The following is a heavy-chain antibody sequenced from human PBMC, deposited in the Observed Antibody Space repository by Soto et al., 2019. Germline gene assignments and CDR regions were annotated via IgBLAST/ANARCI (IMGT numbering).Heavy chain of an antibody. CDR1: GGSFSGYY. Sequence: PSETLSLTCAVYGGSFSGYYWSWIRQPPGKGLEWIGEINHSGSTNYNPSLKSRVTISVDTSKNQFSLKLSSVTAADTAVYYCARGRSGSYSRYYYYYGMDVWGQGTTVTVSS. V-gene: IGHV4-34*01. CDR2: INHSGST. J-gene: IGHJ6*02. CDR3: ARGRSGSYSRYYYYYGMDV. D-gene: IGHD1-26*01.